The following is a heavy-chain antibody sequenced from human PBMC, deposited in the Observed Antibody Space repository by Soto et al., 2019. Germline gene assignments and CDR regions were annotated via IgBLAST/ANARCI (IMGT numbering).Heavy chain of an antibody. CDR2: INQDGIKI. CDR1: GFTFSRFW. D-gene: IGHD3-3*02. Sequence: EVQLVESGGGLVQPGGSLRLSCAASGFTFSRFWMTWVRQAPGKGLEWVANINQDGIKIHYGDSVEGRFTLSRDNAKNYLYLELNSLIPDYTARYYCPGDFSPSGAFFYDAFDVWGQGTVVTV. V-gene: IGHV3-7*05. J-gene: IGHJ3*01. CDR3: PGDFSPSGAFFYDAFDV.